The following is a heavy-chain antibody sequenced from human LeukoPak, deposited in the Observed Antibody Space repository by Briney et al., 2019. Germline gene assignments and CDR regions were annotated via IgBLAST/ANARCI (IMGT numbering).Heavy chain of an antibody. Sequence: GGSLRLSCAASGFTFSSYAMNWVRQAPGKGLEWVSSISGSSSYIYYADSVKGRFTISRDNAKNSLYLQMNSLRAEDTAVYYCASFAPYCSGGSCYYYGMDVWGQGTTVTVSS. D-gene: IGHD2-15*01. CDR1: GFTFSSYA. J-gene: IGHJ6*02. V-gene: IGHV3-21*01. CDR2: ISGSSSYI. CDR3: ASFAPYCSGGSCYYYGMDV.